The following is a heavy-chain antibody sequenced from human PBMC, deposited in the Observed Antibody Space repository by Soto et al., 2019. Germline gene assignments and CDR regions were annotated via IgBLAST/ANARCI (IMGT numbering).Heavy chain of an antibody. V-gene: IGHV3-11*05. D-gene: IGHD3-3*01. J-gene: IGHJ4*02. CDR1: GFTFSDYY. Sequence: QVQLVESGGGLVKPGGTLRLSCAASGFTFSDYYMSWIRQAPGKGLESLSYISGSSSDTNYAESVRGRFTISRDNAKNSLYLKMNTLRAEGTAMYYCATGPRRLSDWGQGTMVIVSS. CDR3: ATGPRRLSD. CDR2: ISGSSSDT.